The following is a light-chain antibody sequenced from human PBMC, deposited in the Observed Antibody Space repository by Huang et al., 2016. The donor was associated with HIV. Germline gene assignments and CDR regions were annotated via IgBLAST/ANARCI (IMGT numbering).Light chain of an antibody. CDR2: MGS. CDR1: QSILHSNGSNY. J-gene: IGKJ2*01. Sequence: DIVMTQSPLSLAVTPGEPASISCRSSQSILHSNGSNYLDWYVQKPGQSPQLLIYMGSNRASEVPDRISGGGSGVEFTLKISRVEAEDVGVYYCMQAQQTPYTFGPGTKLEIK. CDR3: MQAQQTPYT. V-gene: IGKV2-28*01.